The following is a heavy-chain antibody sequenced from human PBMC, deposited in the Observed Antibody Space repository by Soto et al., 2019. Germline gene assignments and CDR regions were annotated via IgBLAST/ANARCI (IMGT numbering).Heavy chain of an antibody. CDR3: ARSVGIQLWLYNWFDP. CDR1: GGTFSSYA. CDR2: IIPIFGTA. J-gene: IGHJ5*02. D-gene: IGHD5-18*01. Sequence: SVKVSCKASGGTFSSYAISWVRQAPGQGLEWVGGIIPIFGTANYAQKFQGRVTITADESTSTAYMELSSLRSEDTAVYYCARSVGIQLWLYNWFDPWGQGTPVTVSS. V-gene: IGHV1-69*13.